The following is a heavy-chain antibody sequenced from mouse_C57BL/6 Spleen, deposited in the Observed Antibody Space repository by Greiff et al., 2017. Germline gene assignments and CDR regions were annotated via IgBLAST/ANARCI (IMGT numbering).Heavy chain of an antibody. CDR2: IYPGGGYT. J-gene: IGHJ3*01. V-gene: IGHV1-63*01. D-gene: IGHD1-1*01. CDR1: GYTFTNYW. Sequence: LVESGAELVRPGTSVKMSCKASGYTFTNYWIGWAKQRPGHGLEWIGDIYPGGGYTNYNEKFKGKATLTADKSSSTAYMQFSSLTSEDSAIYYCARSGYGSSSRFWFAYWGQGTLVTVSA. CDR3: ARSGYGSSSRFWFAY.